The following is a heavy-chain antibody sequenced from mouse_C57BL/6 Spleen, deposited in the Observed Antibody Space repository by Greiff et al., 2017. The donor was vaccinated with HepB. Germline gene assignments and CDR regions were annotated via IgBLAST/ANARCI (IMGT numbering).Heavy chain of an antibody. CDR2: ISSGGSYT. V-gene: IGHV5-6*02. CDR3: ARQLGGFAY. Sequence: EVMLVESGGDLVKPGGSLKLSCAASGFTFSSYGMSWVRQTPDKRLEWVATISSGGSYTYYPDSVKGRFTISRDNAKNTLYLQMSSLKSEDTAMYYCARQLGGFAYWGQGTLVTVSA. CDR1: GFTFSSYG. D-gene: IGHD3-3*01. J-gene: IGHJ3*01.